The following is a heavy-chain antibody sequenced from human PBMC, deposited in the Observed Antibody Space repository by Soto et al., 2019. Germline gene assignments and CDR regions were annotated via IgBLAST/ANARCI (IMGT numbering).Heavy chain of an antibody. CDR2: IYHSGST. V-gene: IGHV4-4*02. D-gene: IGHD6-19*01. J-gene: IGHJ4*02. Sequence: QVQLQESGPGLVKPSGTLSLTCAVSGGSISSTNWWSWVRQHPGKGLVWIGEIYHSGSTNYNPSLKIRVTISVDKSKNQFSLKLSSVTAADTAVYYCARVWDFSSAWVDYWGQGTLVTVSS. CDR1: GGSISSTNW. CDR3: ARVWDFSSAWVDY.